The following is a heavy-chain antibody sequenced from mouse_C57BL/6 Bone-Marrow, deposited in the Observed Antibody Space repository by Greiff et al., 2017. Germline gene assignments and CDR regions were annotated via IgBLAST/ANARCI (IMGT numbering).Heavy chain of an antibody. Sequence: EVQLQQSGAELVRPGASVKLSCTASGFNIKDYYMHWVKQRPEQGLEWIGRIDPEDGDTEYAPKFQGKATMTADTSSNTAYLQLSSLTSEDTAVYYCTTSSVVATRNGYFDVWGTGTTVTVSS. CDR3: TTSSVVATRNGYFDV. CDR1: GFNIKDYY. D-gene: IGHD1-1*01. CDR2: IDPEDGDT. J-gene: IGHJ1*03. V-gene: IGHV14-1*01.